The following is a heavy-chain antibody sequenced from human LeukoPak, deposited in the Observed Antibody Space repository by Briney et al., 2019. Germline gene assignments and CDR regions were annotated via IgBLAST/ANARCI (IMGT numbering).Heavy chain of an antibody. CDR1: GFTFVDYT. CDR2: ITWNSDTI. D-gene: IGHD7-27*01. Sequence: GGPLSLSCAAPGFTFVDYTMNWVGKVQGKGRGWVSGITWNSDTIDYADSVKGRFTISRDNAKDSLYLQMDSLRAEDEALYYCTKGTWGSAFDIWGQGTMVTVSS. J-gene: IGHJ3*02. CDR3: TKGTWGSAFDI. V-gene: IGHV3-9*01.